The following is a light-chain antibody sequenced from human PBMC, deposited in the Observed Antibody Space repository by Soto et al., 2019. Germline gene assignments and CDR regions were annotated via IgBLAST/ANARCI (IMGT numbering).Light chain of an antibody. CDR2: DVD. CDR3: SAYAGSIFV. CDR1: SSDVGRYNH. V-gene: IGLV2-8*01. Sequence: QSVLTQPPSASGSPGQSVTISCTGSSSDVGRYNHVSWYQQHPGKAPKLIIFDVDKRPSGVPDCFSGSKSVNTASLTVSGLQAEDEADYYCSAYAGSIFVFGTGTKLTVL. J-gene: IGLJ1*01.